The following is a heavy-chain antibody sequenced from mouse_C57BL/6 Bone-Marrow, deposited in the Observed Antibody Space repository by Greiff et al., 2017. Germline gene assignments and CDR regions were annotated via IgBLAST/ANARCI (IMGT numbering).Heavy chain of an antibody. J-gene: IGHJ1*03. CDR1: GFNIKDDY. D-gene: IGHD1-1*01. Sequence: VQLQQSGAELVRPGASVKLSCTASGFNIKDDYMHWVQQRPEQGLEWIGWIDPENGDTAYASKFQGKAPITADTSSNTAYLQLSSLTSEDTAVYYCTTITTVVADWYFDGWGTGTTVTVSS. V-gene: IGHV14-4*01. CDR3: TTITTVVADWYFDG. CDR2: IDPENGDT.